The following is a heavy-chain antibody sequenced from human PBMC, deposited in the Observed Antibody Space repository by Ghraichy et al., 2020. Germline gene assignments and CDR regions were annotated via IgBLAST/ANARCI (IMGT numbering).Heavy chain of an antibody. Sequence: ASVKVSCRTSGYTFNGHYIHWLRQAPGQGPEWMGRINPTSSGATYAQRFEGRVTITWDTTLTTAYMHLNSLTSDDTAVYFCATSWALRGYYFDDWGQGTPVTVSS. CDR3: ATSWALRGYYFDD. CDR1: GYTFNGHY. J-gene: IGHJ4*02. V-gene: IGHV1-2*06. D-gene: IGHD2-15*01. CDR2: INPTSSGA.